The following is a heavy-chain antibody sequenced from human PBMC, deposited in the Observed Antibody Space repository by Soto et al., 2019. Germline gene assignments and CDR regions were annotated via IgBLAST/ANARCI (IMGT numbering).Heavy chain of an antibody. J-gene: IGHJ6*02. CDR1: GYIFVNYG. CDR3: VMVDNYVTPTPQDV. D-gene: IGHD3-16*01. Sequence: QVQLVQSGDEVKKPGASVKVSCKASGYIFVNYGIAWVRQAPRQGLEWMGWISPYTGNTHSASKVQGRLTMTTDTXXSTAYMDLGSLTSDDTAVYYCVMVDNYVTPTPQDVWGQGTKVTVSS. V-gene: IGHV1-18*01. CDR2: ISPYTGNT.